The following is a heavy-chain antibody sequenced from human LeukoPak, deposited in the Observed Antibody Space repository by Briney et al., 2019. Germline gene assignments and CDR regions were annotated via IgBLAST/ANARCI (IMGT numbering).Heavy chain of an antibody. Sequence: ASVKVSCKASGYTFTSYGISWVRQAPGQGLEWMGWISAYNGKTNYAQKLQGRVTMTTDTSTSTAYMELSSLRSEDTAVYYCARDRTWGSYRTFDYWGQGTLVTVSS. V-gene: IGHV1-18*01. CDR3: ARDRTWGSYRTFDY. D-gene: IGHD3-16*02. CDR2: ISAYNGKT. J-gene: IGHJ4*02. CDR1: GYTFTSYG.